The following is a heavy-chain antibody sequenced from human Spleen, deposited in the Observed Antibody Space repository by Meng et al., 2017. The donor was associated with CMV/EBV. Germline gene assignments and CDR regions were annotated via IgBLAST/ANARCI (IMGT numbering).Heavy chain of an antibody. V-gene: IGHV1-18*01. CDR1: GYTFTNYG. Sequence: ASVKVSCKASGYTFTNYGISWVRQAPGQGLEWMGWINAYNGNTTYAQRLQGRVTMTTHTSTSTAYMELRSLRSDDTAVYFCARDISNYPGGDWFDPWGQGTLVTVSS. J-gene: IGHJ5*02. CDR3: ARDISNYPGGDWFDP. D-gene: IGHD4-11*01. CDR2: INAYNGNT.